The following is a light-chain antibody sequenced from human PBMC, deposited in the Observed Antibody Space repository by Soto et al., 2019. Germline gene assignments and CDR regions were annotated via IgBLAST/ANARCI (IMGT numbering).Light chain of an antibody. Sequence: DIVMTQTPLSLSVTPGHPASISCKSSQSLLNPYGKTHLYWYLQKAGQPPQVLIYEVSNRFSGVPDRFSGSGSGTDFKLKISRVEAEDVGVYYCRKNIQVPYSFGQGTKLEIK. CDR3: RKNIQVPYS. CDR2: EVS. CDR1: QSLLNPYGKTH. V-gene: IGKV2D-29*01. J-gene: IGKJ2*03.